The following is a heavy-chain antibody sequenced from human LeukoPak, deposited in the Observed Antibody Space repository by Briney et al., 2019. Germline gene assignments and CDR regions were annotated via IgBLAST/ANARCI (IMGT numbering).Heavy chain of an antibody. CDR3: ARHEQSSSWSTFDY. CDR1: GYSFTDYW. V-gene: IGHV5-51*01. J-gene: IGHJ4*02. CDR2: IYPGDSKI. Sequence: GESLKTSCKGSGYSFTDYWIGWVRQMAGKGLEWMAIIYPGDSKIKYSPSFQGQVTISVDKSISTAYLQWSSLKASDSAMYYCARHEQSSSWSTFDYWGQGTLVTVSS. D-gene: IGHD6-19*01.